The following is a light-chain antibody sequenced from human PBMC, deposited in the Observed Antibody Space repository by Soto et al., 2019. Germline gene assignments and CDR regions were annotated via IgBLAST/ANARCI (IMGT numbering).Light chain of an antibody. CDR3: QQYNTYSRT. CDR1: QSISSW. Sequence: DLQMTQSPSTLSASVGDRVTITCRASQSISSWLAWYQQKPGKAPKLLIYKASSLETGLPSSFSGSGSGTEFTLTISSLQPDDFATYYCQQYNTYSRTFAQGTKVEVK. V-gene: IGKV1-5*03. CDR2: KAS. J-gene: IGKJ1*01.